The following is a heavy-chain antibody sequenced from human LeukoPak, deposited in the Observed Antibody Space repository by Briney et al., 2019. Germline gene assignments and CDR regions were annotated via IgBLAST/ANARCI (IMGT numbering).Heavy chain of an antibody. D-gene: IGHD1-7*01. V-gene: IGHV3-11*01. J-gene: IGHJ6*02. CDR3: ATHMANLISYYYYGLDV. CDR1: GFTFSDYY. CDR2: ISSTGGGSYI. Sequence: GGSLRLSCAASGFTFSDYYLSWIRQAPGKGLEWASYISSTGGGSYIYYADSVKGRFTISRDNAKNSLYLQMNSLRAEDTAVYYCATHMANLISYYYYGLDVWGQGTTVTVSS.